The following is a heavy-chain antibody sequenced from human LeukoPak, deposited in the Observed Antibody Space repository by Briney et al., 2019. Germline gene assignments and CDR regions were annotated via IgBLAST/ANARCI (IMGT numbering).Heavy chain of an antibody. J-gene: IGHJ4*02. CDR3: ARGVVVTAIWDY. CDR2: IIPIFGTA. Sequence: SVKVSCKGSGGTFSSYAISWVRQGPGQGLEWVGGIIPIFGTANYAQKFQGRVRITADESTGKAYMELNRLRSEDAAAEYCARGVVVTAIWDYWGQGTLVTVSS. D-gene: IGHD2-21*02. V-gene: IGHV1-69*13. CDR1: GGTFSSYA.